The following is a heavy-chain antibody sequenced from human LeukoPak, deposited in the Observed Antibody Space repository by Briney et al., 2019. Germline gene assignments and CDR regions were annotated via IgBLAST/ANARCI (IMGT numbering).Heavy chain of an antibody. CDR2: MIPIFGTA. Sequence: SVKVSCKASGGTFSSYAISWVRQAPGQGLEWMGRMIPIFGTANYAQKFQGRVTITTDESTSTAYMELSSLRSEDTAVYYCAKPLIAVAGTSAFDIWGQGTMVTVSS. J-gene: IGHJ3*02. V-gene: IGHV1-69*05. CDR3: AKPLIAVAGTSAFDI. D-gene: IGHD6-19*01. CDR1: GGTFSSYA.